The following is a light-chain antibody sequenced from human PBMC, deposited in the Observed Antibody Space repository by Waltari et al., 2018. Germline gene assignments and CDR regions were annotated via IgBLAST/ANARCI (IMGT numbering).Light chain of an antibody. CDR1: SRDVGNYLY. CDR3: CSYAGSYTLV. CDR2: DIT. Sequence: QSALAQPPSVSGSPGESVTISCTGTSRDVGNYLYVSWYQQHPGKAPKPMAFDITKRPAGVPDRFSASKSGNTAFLTISGLQAEDEAEYYCCSYAGSYTLVFGGGTKLTVL. V-gene: IGLV2-11*01. J-gene: IGLJ3*02.